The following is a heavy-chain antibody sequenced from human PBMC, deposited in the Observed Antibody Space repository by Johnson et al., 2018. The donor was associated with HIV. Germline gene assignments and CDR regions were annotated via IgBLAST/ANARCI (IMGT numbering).Heavy chain of an antibody. Sequence: VQLLESGGGVVQPGRSLRLSCAASGFTFSSYAMHWVRQAPGKGLEWVAVISYDGSNKYYADSVKGRFTISRDNSKNTLYLQMNSLRAEDTAVYYCAKAVTGEGAFDIWGQGTMVTVSS. D-gene: IGHD7-27*01. CDR3: AKAVTGEGAFDI. CDR2: ISYDGSNK. V-gene: IGHV3-30*04. CDR1: GFTFSSYA. J-gene: IGHJ3*02.